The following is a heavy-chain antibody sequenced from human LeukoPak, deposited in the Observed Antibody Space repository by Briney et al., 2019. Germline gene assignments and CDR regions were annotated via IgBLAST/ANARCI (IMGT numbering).Heavy chain of an antibody. J-gene: IGHJ5*02. CDR3: ARDSPSRPVLAAAGTGFDP. V-gene: IGHV4-39*07. CDR1: GGSISSSSYY. D-gene: IGHD6-13*01. CDR2: IYYSGST. Sequence: SETLSLTCTVSGGSISSSSYYWGWIRQPPGKGLEWIGSIYYSGSTYYNPSLKSRVTISVDTSKNQFSLKLSSVTAADTAVYYCARDSPSRPVLAAAGTGFDPWGQGTLVTVSS.